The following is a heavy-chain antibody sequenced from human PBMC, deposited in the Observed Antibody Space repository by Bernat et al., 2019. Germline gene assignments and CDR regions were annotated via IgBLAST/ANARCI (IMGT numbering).Heavy chain of an antibody. V-gene: IGHV5-51*03. Sequence: EVQLVQSGAEVKKPGESLKISCKGSGYSFTSYWIGWVRQMPGKGLEWMGIIYPGDSDTRYSPSFQGQVTISADKSISTAYLQWSSLKASDTAMYYCASHVRDGYNSFDAFDIWGQGTMVTVSS. D-gene: IGHD5-24*01. J-gene: IGHJ3*02. CDR1: GYSFTSYW. CDR2: IYPGDSDT. CDR3: ASHVRDGYNSFDAFDI.